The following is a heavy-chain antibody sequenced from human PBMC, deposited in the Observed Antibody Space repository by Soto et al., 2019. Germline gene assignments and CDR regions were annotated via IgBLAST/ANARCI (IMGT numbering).Heavy chain of an antibody. CDR1: GFTFGDYA. V-gene: IGHV3-49*04. J-gene: IGHJ3*02. CDR3: AGRAMTTGAFDI. CDR2: IRSKAYGGTT. Sequence: GGSLRLSCTASGFTFGDYAMSWVRQAPGKGLEWVGFIRSKAYGGTTEYAASGKGRFTISRDNSKSIAYLQMNSLKTEDTALYYCAGRAMTTGAFDIWGQGTMVTVSS. D-gene: IGHD4-17*01.